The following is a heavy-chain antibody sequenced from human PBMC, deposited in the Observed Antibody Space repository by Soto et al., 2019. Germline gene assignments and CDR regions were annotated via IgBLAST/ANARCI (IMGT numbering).Heavy chain of an antibody. D-gene: IGHD3-16*01. Sequence: EVQLLESGGGLVQPGGSLRLSCAASGFTFSSYAMSWVRQAPGKGLEWVSAISGSGSSTYFANSMKGRFTVSRDNAKDTLYLRMNSLRAEDTAVYYCAKVRPSLGGTGRGGMDVWGQGTTVTVSS. CDR3: AKVRPSLGGTGRGGMDV. V-gene: IGHV3-23*01. J-gene: IGHJ6*02. CDR1: GFTFSSYA. CDR2: ISGSGSST.